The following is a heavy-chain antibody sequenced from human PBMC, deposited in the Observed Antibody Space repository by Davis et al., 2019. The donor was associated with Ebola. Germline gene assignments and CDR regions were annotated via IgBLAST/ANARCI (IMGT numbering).Heavy chain of an antibody. D-gene: IGHD2-2*01. Sequence: PGGSLRLSCAASGFTFSSYWMSWVRQAPGKGLEWVANIKQDGSEKYYVDSVKGRFTISRDNAKNSLYLQMNSLRAEDTAVYYCARDGDRRIVVVPAAMGYGMDVWGQGTTVTVSS. CDR1: GFTFSSYW. CDR2: IKQDGSEK. CDR3: ARDGDRRIVVVPAAMGYGMDV. J-gene: IGHJ6*02. V-gene: IGHV3-7*03.